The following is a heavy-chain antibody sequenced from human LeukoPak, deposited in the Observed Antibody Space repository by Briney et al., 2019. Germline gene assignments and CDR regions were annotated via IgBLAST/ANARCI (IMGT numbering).Heavy chain of an antibody. CDR2: IIPILGTA. V-gene: IGHV1-69*13. CDR1: GGTLSSYA. D-gene: IGHD2-15*01. CDR3: AREAAPGFDY. J-gene: IGHJ4*02. Sequence: SVKVSCKASGGTLSSYAISWVRQAPGQGLEWMGGIIPILGTANYAQKFQGRVTITADESTSTDYMELSSLRSEDTAVYYCAREAAPGFDYWGQGTLVTVSS.